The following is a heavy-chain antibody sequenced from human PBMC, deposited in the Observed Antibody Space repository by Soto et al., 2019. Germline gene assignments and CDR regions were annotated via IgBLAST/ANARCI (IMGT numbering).Heavy chain of an antibody. CDR2: IWYDGSNK. Sequence: GSLRLSCAASGFTFSSYGMHRVRQAPGKGLEWVAVIWYDGSNKYYADSVKGRFTIPRDNSKNTLYLQMNSLRAEDTAVYYYGSGSYFRGRYYYYGMDVWGQGTTVTVSS. CDR1: GFTFSSYG. CDR3: GSGSYFRGRYYYYGMDV. D-gene: IGHD3-10*01. V-gene: IGHV3-33*01. J-gene: IGHJ6*02.